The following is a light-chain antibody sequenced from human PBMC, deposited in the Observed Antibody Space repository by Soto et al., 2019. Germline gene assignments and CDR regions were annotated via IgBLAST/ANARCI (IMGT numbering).Light chain of an antibody. CDR1: QSISSW. CDR2: DAS. CDR3: QQYNSYSWT. Sequence: DIQMTQSPPTLSASVGDRVTITCRASQSISSWLAWYQQKPGKAPKLLIYDASSLESGVPSRFSGSGSGTEVTLTISSLQPDDFATYYCQQYNSYSWTFGQGTKVEIK. V-gene: IGKV1-5*01. J-gene: IGKJ1*01.